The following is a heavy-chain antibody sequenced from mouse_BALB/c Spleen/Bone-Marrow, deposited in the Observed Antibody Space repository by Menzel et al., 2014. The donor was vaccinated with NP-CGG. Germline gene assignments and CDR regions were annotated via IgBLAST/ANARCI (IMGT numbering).Heavy chain of an antibody. Sequence: GQLQQSGGELGKPGASVKVACTASGFNIKDTYMHWVKQRPEQGLEWIGRIDPANGNTKFAPKFQGKATITADTSSNTAYLHLSSLTSEDTAVYYCARGIPYYPMDFWGQGTSVTVSS. CDR1: GFNIKDTY. J-gene: IGHJ4*01. V-gene: IGHV14-3*02. D-gene: IGHD5-1-1*01. CDR3: ARGIPYYPMDF. CDR2: IDPANGNT.